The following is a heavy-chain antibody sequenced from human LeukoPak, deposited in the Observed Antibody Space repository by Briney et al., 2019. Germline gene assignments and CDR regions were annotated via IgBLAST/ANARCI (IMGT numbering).Heavy chain of an antibody. J-gene: IGHJ3*02. V-gene: IGHV1-69*04. CDR3: ARDVFGVVITSDAFDI. CDR2: IIPILGIA. Sequence: ASVKVSCKASGGTFISYAMSWVRQAPGQGLEWMGRIIPILGIANYAQKFQGRVTITADKSTSTAYMELSSLRSEDTAVYYCARDVFGVVITSDAFDIWGQGTMVTVSS. CDR1: GGTFISYA. D-gene: IGHD3-3*01.